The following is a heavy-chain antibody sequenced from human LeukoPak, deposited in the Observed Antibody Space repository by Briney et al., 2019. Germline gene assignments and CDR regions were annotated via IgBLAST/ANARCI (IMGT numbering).Heavy chain of an antibody. V-gene: IGHV3-23*01. J-gene: IGHJ4*02. Sequence: GGSLRLSCAASGFTFSDYAMSWVRQAPGRGLEWLSGLTIAGDSTYYASSVKGRCTITRDNSRNTLFLQLNSLRAEDTAVYFCVKSSCRPTSCASDHWGQGTLVTVSS. CDR3: VKSSCRPTSCASDH. D-gene: IGHD2-2*01. CDR1: GFTFSDYA. CDR2: LTIAGDST.